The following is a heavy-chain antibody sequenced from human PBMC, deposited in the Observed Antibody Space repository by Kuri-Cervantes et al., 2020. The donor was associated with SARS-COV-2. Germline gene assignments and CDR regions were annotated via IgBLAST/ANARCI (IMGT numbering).Heavy chain of an antibody. D-gene: IGHD3-22*01. CDR1: SGSISSGSYY. J-gene: IGHJ2*01. V-gene: IGHV4-61*02. CDR2: IYTSGNT. Sequence: LRLSCTVSSGSISSGSYYWSWIRQPAGKGLEWIGRIYTSGNTNYNPSLTSRVTISVDTSQNQFSLEVNSVTAADTAVYYCARSPVPRDSRGSSPLYWYFDLWGRGTLVTVSS. CDR3: ARSPVPRDSRGSSPLYWYFDL.